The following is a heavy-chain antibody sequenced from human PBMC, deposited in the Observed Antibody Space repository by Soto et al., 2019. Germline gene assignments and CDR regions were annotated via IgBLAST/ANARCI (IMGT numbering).Heavy chain of an antibody. CDR2: TYYRSKWYN. Sequence: SQTLSLTCAISGDSVSSNSAAWNWIRQSPSRGLEWLGRTYYRSKWYNDYAVSVKSRITITPDTSKNQCSLQLNSVTPEDTAVYYCAREQGWNYGRGYYYGMDVWGQGTTVTVS. CDR3: AREQGWNYGRGYYYGMDV. V-gene: IGHV6-1*01. CDR1: GDSVSSNSAA. D-gene: IGHD1-7*01. J-gene: IGHJ6*02.